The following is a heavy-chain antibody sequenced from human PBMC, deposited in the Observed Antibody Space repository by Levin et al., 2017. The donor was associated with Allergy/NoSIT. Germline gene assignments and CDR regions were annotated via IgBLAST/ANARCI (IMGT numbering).Heavy chain of an antibody. D-gene: IGHD5/OR15-5a*01. CDR1: GFTFSNAW. CDR3: TTDSSSTTSNFNV. Sequence: SCAASGFTFSNAWMSWVRQAPGKGLEWVGRIKRKADGGATDLAASVKGRFTISREDSKNTLYMQMNSLKMEDTAVYYCTTDSSSTTSNFNVWGQGTLVTVSS. J-gene: IGHJ4*02. V-gene: IGHV3-15*01. CDR2: IKRKADGGAT.